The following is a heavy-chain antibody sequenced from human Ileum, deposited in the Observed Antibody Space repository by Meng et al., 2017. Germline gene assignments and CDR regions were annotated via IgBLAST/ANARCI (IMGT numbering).Heavy chain of an antibody. Sequence: QVPRVQSGAEAKKPGASLKVSCKASGYAFTDYFVHWVRQSPGQGLEWMGRINPKSGATAYAQKFQGRVTVTSDTSISTAYLDLISLTSDDTALYYCVRSNIFGWNPRDHWGQGTLVTVSS. D-gene: IGHD3-3*02. J-gene: IGHJ4*02. V-gene: IGHV1-2*06. CDR3: VRSNIFGWNPRDH. CDR2: INPKSGAT. CDR1: GYAFTDYF.